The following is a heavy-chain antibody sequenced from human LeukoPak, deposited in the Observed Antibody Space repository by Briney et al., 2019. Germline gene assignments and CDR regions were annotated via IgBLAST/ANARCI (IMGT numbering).Heavy chain of an antibody. CDR2: IKSKTDGGAA. Sequence: GGSLRLSCAASGFTFNNAWMSWVRQPLGKGLEWLGRIKSKTDGGAADYAAPVKGRFTISSDDSRNTLYLQMNSLKTEDTAVYYCSRDQTPYYWGQGTLVTVSS. V-gene: IGHV3-15*01. J-gene: IGHJ4*02. CDR1: GFTFNNAW. CDR3: SRDQTPYY.